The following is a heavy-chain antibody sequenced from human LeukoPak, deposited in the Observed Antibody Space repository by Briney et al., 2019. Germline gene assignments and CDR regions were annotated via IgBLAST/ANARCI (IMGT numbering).Heavy chain of an antibody. CDR2: ISSSSSYT. CDR3: ARRARGYFYYFDY. D-gene: IGHD5-12*01. Sequence: GGSLRLSCAASGFTFSDYYMSWIRQAPGKGLEWVSCISSSSSYTNYADSVKGRFTISRDNAKNSLYLQMNSLRAEDTAVYYCARRARGYFYYFDYWGQGTLVTVSS. J-gene: IGHJ4*02. V-gene: IGHV3-11*03. CDR1: GFTFSDYY.